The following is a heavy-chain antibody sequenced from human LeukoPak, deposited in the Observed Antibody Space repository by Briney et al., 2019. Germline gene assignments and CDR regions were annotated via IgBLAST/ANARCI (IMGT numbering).Heavy chain of an antibody. V-gene: IGHV1-24*01. CDR1: GYTLTELS. Sequence: GASVKVSCKVSGYTLTELSMHWVRQAPGKGLEWMGGFDPEDGETIYAQKFQGRVTMTEDTSTDTAYMELSSLRSEDTAVYYCATNMITFGGVIVPFDYWGQGTLVTVSS. CDR2: FDPEDGET. J-gene: IGHJ4*02. CDR3: ATNMITFGGVIVPFDY. D-gene: IGHD3-16*02.